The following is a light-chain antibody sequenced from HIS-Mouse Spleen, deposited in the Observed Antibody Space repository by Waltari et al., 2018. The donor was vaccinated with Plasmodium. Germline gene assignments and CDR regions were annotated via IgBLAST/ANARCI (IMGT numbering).Light chain of an antibody. Sequence: DIQMTQSPSSLSASVGDRVTLTCQASQDISNYLNWYQQNPGKAPTLLIYDASNLETGVPSRFSGSGSGTDFTFTISSLQPEDIATYYCQQYDNLPPLFTFGPGTKVDIK. CDR2: DAS. V-gene: IGKV1-33*01. J-gene: IGKJ3*01. CDR3: QQYDNLPPLFT. CDR1: QDISNY.